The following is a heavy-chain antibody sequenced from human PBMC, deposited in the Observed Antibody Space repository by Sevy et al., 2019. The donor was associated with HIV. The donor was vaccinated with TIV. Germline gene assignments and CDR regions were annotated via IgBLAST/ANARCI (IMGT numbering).Heavy chain of an antibody. V-gene: IGHV4-59*01. J-gene: IGHJ6*02. CDR3: AGDRDYDSSGYYYRDYGMDV. CDR2: IYYSGST. D-gene: IGHD3-22*01. CDR1: GGSISSYY. Sequence: SETLSLTCTVSGGSISSYYWSWIRQPPGKGLEWIGYIYYSGSTNYNPSLKSRVTISVDTSKNQFSLKLSPVTAADTAVYYCAGDRDYDSSGYYYRDYGMDVWGQGTTVTVSS.